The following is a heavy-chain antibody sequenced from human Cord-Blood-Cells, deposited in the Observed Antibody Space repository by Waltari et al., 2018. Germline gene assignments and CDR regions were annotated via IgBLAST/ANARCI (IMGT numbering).Heavy chain of an antibody. CDR3: ASAYCSSTSCYPYYYYYYMDV. Sequence: QVQLVQSGAEVKKPGSSVKVSCKASGGTFSSYAISWVRQAPGQGLEWMGGIIPILGTANYAQKVQGRVTITADKSTSTAYMELSSLRSEDTAVYYCASAYCSSTSCYPYYYYYYMDVWGKGTTVTVSS. J-gene: IGHJ6*03. CDR1: GGTFSSYA. V-gene: IGHV1-69*06. CDR2: IIPILGTA. D-gene: IGHD2-2*01.